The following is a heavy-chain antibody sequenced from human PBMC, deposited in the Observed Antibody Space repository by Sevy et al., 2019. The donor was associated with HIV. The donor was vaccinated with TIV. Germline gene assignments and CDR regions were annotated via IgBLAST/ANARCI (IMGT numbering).Heavy chain of an antibody. CDR3: TFSSEYYKDGLDV. CDR1: GFTFSDAA. V-gene: IGHV3-73*01. Sequence: GGSLRLSCAASGFTFSDAAMHWVRQASGKGLEWLGRMRSKANTFATAYAAPAKSRVTISRDDSKNTAYMHMSGVRTEDTAIYYCTFSSEYYKDGLDVGGRGPTV. D-gene: IGHD6-6*01. J-gene: IGHJ6*02. CDR2: MRSKANTFAT.